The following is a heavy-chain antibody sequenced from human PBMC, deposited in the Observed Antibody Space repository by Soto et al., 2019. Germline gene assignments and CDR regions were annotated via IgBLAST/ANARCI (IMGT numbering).Heavy chain of an antibody. CDR1: GFTVSTNY. CDR3: ARSTPYYYDGSGYYRNCYFDY. Sequence: PGGSLRLSCAASGFTVSTNYMSWVRQAPGKGLEWVSVIYSGGGTYYADSVKGRFTISRDNSKNTLYLQMNSLRAEDTAVYYCARSTPYYYDGSGYYRNCYFDYWGQGTLVTVAS. V-gene: IGHV3-66*01. J-gene: IGHJ4*02. CDR2: IYSGGGT. D-gene: IGHD3-22*01.